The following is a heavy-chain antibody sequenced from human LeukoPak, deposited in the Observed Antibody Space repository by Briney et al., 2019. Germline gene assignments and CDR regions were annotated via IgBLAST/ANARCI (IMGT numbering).Heavy chain of an antibody. CDR2: IIPIFGTA. V-gene: IGHV1-69*13. Sequence: GASVKVSCKASGGTFSSYAISWVRQAPGQGLEWMGGIIPIFGTANYAQKFQGRVTITADESTSTAYMELSSLRSEDTAVYYCASPSSSSRNWYFDLWGRGTLVTVSS. CDR3: ASPSSSSRNWYFDL. CDR1: GGTFSSYA. D-gene: IGHD6-13*01. J-gene: IGHJ2*01.